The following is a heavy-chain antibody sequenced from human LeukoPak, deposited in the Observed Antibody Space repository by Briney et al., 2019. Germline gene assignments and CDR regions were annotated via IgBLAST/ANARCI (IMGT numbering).Heavy chain of an antibody. CDR1: GFIVSNTY. J-gene: IGHJ4*02. D-gene: IGHD2-8*01. V-gene: IGHV3-74*01. CDR3: ARGRTKPFDY. CDR2: TNSDGSST. Sequence: GGSLRLSCAASGFIVSNTYMTWVRQAPGKGLVWVSRTNSDGSSTSYVDSVKGRFTISRDNAKNTLYLQMNSLRAEDTAVYYCARGRTKPFDYWGQGTLVTVSS.